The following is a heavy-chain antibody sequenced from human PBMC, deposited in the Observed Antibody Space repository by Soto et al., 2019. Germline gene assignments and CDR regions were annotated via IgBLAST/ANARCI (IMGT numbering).Heavy chain of an antibody. Sequence: QVQLQESGPGLVKPSETLSLTCTVSGGSVSSGSYYWSWIRQPPGKGLEWIGYIYYSGSTNYNPSLKSRVTISVATSKNQFSLKLSSVTAADTAVYYCARDRISVATLDYWGQGTLVTVSS. CDR3: ARDRISVATLDY. J-gene: IGHJ4*02. D-gene: IGHD6-19*01. CDR2: IYYSGST. CDR1: GGSVSSGSYY. V-gene: IGHV4-61*01.